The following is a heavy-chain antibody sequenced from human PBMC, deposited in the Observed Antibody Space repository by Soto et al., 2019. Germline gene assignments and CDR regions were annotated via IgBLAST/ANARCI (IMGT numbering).Heavy chain of an antibody. Sequence: SETLSLTCTVSGGSISSGGYYWSWIRQHPGKGLEWIGYIYYSGSTYYNPSLKSRVTISVDTSKNQFSLKLSSVTAADTAVYYCARARVVVPAAIINYYYYMDVWGKGTTVTVSS. V-gene: IGHV4-31*03. CDR1: GGSISSGGYY. CDR3: ARARVVVPAAIINYYYYMDV. D-gene: IGHD2-2*01. J-gene: IGHJ6*03. CDR2: IYYSGST.